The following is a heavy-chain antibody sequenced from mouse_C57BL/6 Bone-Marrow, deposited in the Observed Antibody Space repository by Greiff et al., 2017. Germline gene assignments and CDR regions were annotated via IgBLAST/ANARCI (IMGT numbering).Heavy chain of an antibody. Sequence: VQLQESGAELARPGASVKLSCKASGYTFTSYGISWVKQRTGQGLEWIGEIYPRSGNTYYNEKFKGKATLTADKSSSTAYMELRSLTSEDSAVYRWARDLLLRYYAMDYGGQGTSVTVSS. J-gene: IGHJ4*01. CDR2: IYPRSGNT. CDR1: GYTFTSYG. V-gene: IGHV1-81*01. D-gene: IGHD1-1*01. CDR3: ARDLLLRYYAMDY.